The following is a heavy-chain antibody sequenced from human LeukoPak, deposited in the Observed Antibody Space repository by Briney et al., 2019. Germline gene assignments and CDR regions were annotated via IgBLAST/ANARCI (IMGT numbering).Heavy chain of an antibody. J-gene: IGHJ6*03. D-gene: IGHD5-18*01. V-gene: IGHV1-18*01. Sequence: ASVKVSCKASGYTFTSYGISWVRQAPGQGLVWMGWISAYNGNTNYAQKLQGRVTMTTDTSTSTAYMELRSLRSDDTAVYYCARVRGGYSYGPNYYYYMDVWGKGTTVTVSS. CDR1: GYTFTSYG. CDR2: ISAYNGNT. CDR3: ARVRGGYSYGPNYYYYMDV.